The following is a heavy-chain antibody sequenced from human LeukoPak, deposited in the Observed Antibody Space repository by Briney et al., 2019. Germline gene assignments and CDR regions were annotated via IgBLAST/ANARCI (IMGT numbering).Heavy chain of an antibody. Sequence: ASVEVSCKASGYTFTGYYMHWVRQAPGQGLEWMGWINPNSGGTNYAQKFQGRVTMTRDTSISTAYMELSRLRSDDTAVYYCARDWIVATITRAFDIWGQGTMVTVSS. CDR2: INPNSGGT. CDR3: ARDWIVATITRAFDI. V-gene: IGHV1-2*02. J-gene: IGHJ3*02. CDR1: GYTFTGYY. D-gene: IGHD5-12*01.